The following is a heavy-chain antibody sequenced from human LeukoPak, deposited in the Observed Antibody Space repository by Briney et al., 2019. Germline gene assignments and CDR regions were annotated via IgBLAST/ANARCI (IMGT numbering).Heavy chain of an antibody. Sequence: GGSLRLSCAASGFMFSSNWMSWVRLAPGKGLEWVANIKEDGTETYYVDSVKGRFTISRDNAKNSLYLQMNSLRAEDTAVYYCARDRPPYDDAFDIWGQGTMVTVSS. CDR3: ARDRPPYDDAFDI. CDR1: GFMFSSNW. CDR2: IKEDGTET. D-gene: IGHD3-22*01. V-gene: IGHV3-7*03. J-gene: IGHJ3*02.